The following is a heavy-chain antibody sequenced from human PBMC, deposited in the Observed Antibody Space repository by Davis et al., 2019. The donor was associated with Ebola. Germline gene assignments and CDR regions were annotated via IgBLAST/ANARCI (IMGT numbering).Heavy chain of an antibody. D-gene: IGHD3-22*01. CDR3: ARSYHYDTSGYLPSLDY. V-gene: IGHV1-2*04. CDR1: GYTFTGYS. CDR2: ISPNTGCS. J-gene: IGHJ4*02. Sequence: AASVKVSCKASGYTFTGYSIHWVRQAPGQGLEWMGWISPNTGCSNYAQKFQGSVTMTRDTSISTAYMELSRLRSDDTAVYYCARSYHYDTSGYLPSLDYWGQGTLVTVSS.